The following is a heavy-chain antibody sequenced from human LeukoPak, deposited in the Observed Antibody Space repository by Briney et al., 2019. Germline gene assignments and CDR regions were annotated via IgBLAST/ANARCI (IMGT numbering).Heavy chain of an antibody. CDR3: AKHSVIVVVTVGAFDI. CDR2: ISGSGGST. Sequence: GGTLRLSCAASGFTFSSYGMSWVRQAPGKGLEWVSAISGSGGSTYYADSVKGRFTISRDNSKNTLYLQMNSLRAEDTAVYYCAKHSVIVVVTVGAFDIWGQGTMVTVSS. D-gene: IGHD3-22*01. J-gene: IGHJ3*02. V-gene: IGHV3-23*01. CDR1: GFTFSSYG.